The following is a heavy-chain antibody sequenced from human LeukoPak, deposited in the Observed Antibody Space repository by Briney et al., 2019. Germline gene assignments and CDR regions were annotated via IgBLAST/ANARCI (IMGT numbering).Heavy chain of an antibody. D-gene: IGHD3-10*01. CDR1: GFTFSSYA. J-gene: IGHJ4*02. Sequence: GGSLRLSCAASGFTFSSYAMHWVRQAPGKGLEWVAVISYDGSNKYYADSVKGRFTISRDNSKNTLYLQMNSLRAEDTALYYCAKDTHYGSGSYYDYWGQGTLVTVSS. CDR3: AKDTHYGSGSYYDY. V-gene: IGHV3-30-3*01. CDR2: ISYDGSNK.